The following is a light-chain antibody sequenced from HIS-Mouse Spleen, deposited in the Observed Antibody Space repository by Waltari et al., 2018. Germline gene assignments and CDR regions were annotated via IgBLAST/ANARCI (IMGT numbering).Light chain of an antibody. CDR2: KDS. Sequence: SYELTQPPSVSVSPGQTARITCSGDALPTQYAYWYQQKPGQAPMLVIYKDSERPSGIPERFSGSSSGTTVTLTISGVQAEDEADYYCQSADSSGTHVVFGGGTKLTVL. CDR1: ALPTQY. CDR3: QSADSSGTHVV. J-gene: IGLJ2*01. V-gene: IGLV3-25*03.